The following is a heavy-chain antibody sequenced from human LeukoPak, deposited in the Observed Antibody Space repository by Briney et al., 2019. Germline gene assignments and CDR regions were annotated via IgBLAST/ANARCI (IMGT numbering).Heavy chain of an antibody. Sequence: GGSLRLSCTATGFTFSNFGMAWVRQAPGQGLEWVSTISGSGYNVYQAASVKGRFTISRDNSRSTLYLQMNSLRAEDTAIYYCVKDAGPQQLVFFDSWGGGPLVTVSS. V-gene: IGHV3-23*01. CDR1: GFTFSNFG. D-gene: IGHD6-6*01. CDR2: ISGSGYNV. CDR3: VKDAGPQQLVFFDS. J-gene: IGHJ4*02.